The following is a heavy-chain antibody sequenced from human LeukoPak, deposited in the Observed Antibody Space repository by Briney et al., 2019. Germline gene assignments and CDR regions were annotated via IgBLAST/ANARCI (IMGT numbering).Heavy chain of an antibody. Sequence: PGGSLRLSCAASGFTVSSNYMSWVRQAPGKGLEWVSVIYSGGSTYYADSVKGRFTISRDNSKNTLYLQMNSLRAEDTAVYYCARGYNNYGYVFDIWGQGTVVTVSS. V-gene: IGHV3-53*05. J-gene: IGHJ3*02. D-gene: IGHD4-11*01. CDR2: IYSGGST. CDR1: GFTVSSNY. CDR3: ARGYNNYGYVFDI.